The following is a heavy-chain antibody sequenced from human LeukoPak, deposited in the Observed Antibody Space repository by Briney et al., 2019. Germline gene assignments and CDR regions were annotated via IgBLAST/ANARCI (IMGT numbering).Heavy chain of an antibody. V-gene: IGHV3-23*01. Sequence: PGGSLRLSCAASGLTFSSYAMSWVRQAPRKGLGWGSAISGSGGSTYYADSVKGRFTISRDNSKNTLYLQMNSLRAEDTAVYYCARGAKSTVLLEWSFNWGQGKMVTVSS. CDR2: ISGSGGST. CDR3: ARGAKSTVLLEWSFN. J-gene: IGHJ3*01. D-gene: IGHD3-3*01. CDR1: GLTFSSYA.